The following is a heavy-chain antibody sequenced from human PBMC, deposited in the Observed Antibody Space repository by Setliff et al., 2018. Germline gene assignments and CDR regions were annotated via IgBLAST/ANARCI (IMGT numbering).Heavy chain of an antibody. V-gene: IGHV1-69*05. CDR3: AREGVDTRSSTDYRYYMDV. CDR2: TIPIFGTT. D-gene: IGHD5-18*01. Sequence: SVKVSCKASGGTFSSYGISWVRQAPGQGLEWMGGTIPIFGTTNYAQRFQGRVTIITDESTSTAYMGLSSLTSADTAVYYCAREGVDTRSSTDYRYYMDVWGKGTTVTVSS. CDR1: GGTFSSYG. J-gene: IGHJ6*03.